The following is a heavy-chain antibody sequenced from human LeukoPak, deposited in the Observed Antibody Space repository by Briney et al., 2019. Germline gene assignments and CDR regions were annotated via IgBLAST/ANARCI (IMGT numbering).Heavy chain of an antibody. D-gene: IGHD2-21*01. CDR2: IYIGNGNT. J-gene: IGHJ4*02. Sequence: ASVRVSCTASGYTFINHAIHWVRQAPGQRREWMGWIYIGNGNTKYSQNFQGRITITRDTSATTAYMDLSSLRSEDTAMYYCARRLGRSFNYWGQGTLVTVSS. CDR3: ARRLGRSFNY. CDR1: GYTFINHA. V-gene: IGHV1-3*04.